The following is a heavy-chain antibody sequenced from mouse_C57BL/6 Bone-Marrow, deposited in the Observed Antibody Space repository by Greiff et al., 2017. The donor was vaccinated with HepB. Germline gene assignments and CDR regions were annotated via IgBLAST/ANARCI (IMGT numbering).Heavy chain of an antibody. V-gene: IGHV1-50*01. J-gene: IGHJ2*01. CDR2: IDPSDSYT. CDR3: ARRGDYGNFDY. Sequence: QVQLKESGAELVKPGASVKLSCKASGYTFTSYWMQWVKQRPGQGLEWIGEIDPSDSYTNYNQKFKGKATLTVDTSSSTAYMQLSSLTSEDSAVYYCARRGDYGNFDYWGQGTTLTVSS. CDR1: GYTFTSYW. D-gene: IGHD2-1*01.